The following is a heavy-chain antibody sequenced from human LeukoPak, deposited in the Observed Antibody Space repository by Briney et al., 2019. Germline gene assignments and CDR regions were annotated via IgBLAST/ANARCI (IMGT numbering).Heavy chain of an antibody. D-gene: IGHD5-12*01. J-gene: IGHJ4*02. V-gene: IGHV4-38-2*02. CDR2: IYHSEST. Sequence: SETLSLTCTVSGYSISSGYYWGWIRQPPGKGLEWIGSIYHSESTYYNPSLKSRVTISVDTSKNQFSLKLSSVTAADTAVYYCARDWRIVATIGIDYWGQGTLVTVSS. CDR3: ARDWRIVATIGIDY. CDR1: GYSISSGYY.